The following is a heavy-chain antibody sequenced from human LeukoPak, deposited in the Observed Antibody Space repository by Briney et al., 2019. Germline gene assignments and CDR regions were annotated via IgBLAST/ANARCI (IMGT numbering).Heavy chain of an antibody. J-gene: IGHJ4*02. D-gene: IGHD3-9*01. CDR1: GFTFNSYG. CDR2: ISSSSDYI. V-gene: IGHV3-21*01. CDR3: ARANYDILTGAHYFDY. Sequence: PGGSLRLSCAASGFTFNSYGMHWVRQAPGKGLEWVSSISSSSDYIYYADSVKGRFTISRDNAKKSLSLQMNSLRAEDTAVYYCARANYDILTGAHYFDYWGQGTLVTVSS.